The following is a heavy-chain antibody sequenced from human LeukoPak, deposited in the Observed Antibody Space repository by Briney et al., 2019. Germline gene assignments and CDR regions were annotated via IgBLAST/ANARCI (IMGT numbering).Heavy chain of an antibody. D-gene: IGHD6-13*01. CDR3: AKAPGMTGYSSSWYGSNWFDP. V-gene: IGHV3-7*03. CDR2: IKQDESEK. Sequence: GGSLRLSCAASGFTFSSYWMSWVRQAPGKGLEWVANIKQDESEKYYVDSVNGRFTISRDNAKNTLYLQMNSLRAEDTAVYYCAKAPGMTGYSSSWYGSNWFDPWGQGTLVTVSS. J-gene: IGHJ5*02. CDR1: GFTFSSYW.